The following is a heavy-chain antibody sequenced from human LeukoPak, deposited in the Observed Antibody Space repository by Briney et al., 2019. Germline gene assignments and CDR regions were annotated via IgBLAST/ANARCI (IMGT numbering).Heavy chain of an antibody. CDR2: IYPTGIT. V-gene: IGHV4-4*07. CDR1: GGPISSHY. J-gene: IGHJ2*01. D-gene: IGHD6-13*01. CDR3: AREQQPSSWYFDL. Sequence: SETLSLTCTVSGGPISSHYWSWIRQAAGKGLEWIGHIYPTGITNYNPSLKSRVTMSVDTSKNQFSLQLNSVTPEDTAVYYCAREQQPSSWYFDLWGRGTLVTVSS.